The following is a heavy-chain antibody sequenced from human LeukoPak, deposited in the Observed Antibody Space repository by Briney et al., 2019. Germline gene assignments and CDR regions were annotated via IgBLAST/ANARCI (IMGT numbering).Heavy chain of an antibody. J-gene: IGHJ4*02. Sequence: ASVKVSCKASGYTFTSYDINWVRQATGQGLEWMGWMNPNSGNTGYAQKFQGRVTMTRNTSISTAYMELSSLRSEDTAVYYCATGRTVTTVLYFDYWGQGTLVTVSS. V-gene: IGHV1-8*01. CDR2: MNPNSGNT. CDR1: GYTFTSYD. D-gene: IGHD4-17*01. CDR3: ATGRTVTTVLYFDY.